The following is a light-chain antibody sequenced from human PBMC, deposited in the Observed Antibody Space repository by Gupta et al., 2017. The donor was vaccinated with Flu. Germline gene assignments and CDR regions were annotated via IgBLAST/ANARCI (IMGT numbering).Light chain of an antibody. CDR1: QSLSSW. CDR2: KAS. Sequence: DIQMTQSPSTLSASVGDRVTITCRASQSLSSWLAWYQQKPGKAPNLLIYKASNLESGVPSRFSGSGSGTEFTLTISSLQPDDFATYYCQQEDSYSLTFGGGTKVDIK. CDR3: QQEDSYSLT. J-gene: IGKJ4*01. V-gene: IGKV1-5*03.